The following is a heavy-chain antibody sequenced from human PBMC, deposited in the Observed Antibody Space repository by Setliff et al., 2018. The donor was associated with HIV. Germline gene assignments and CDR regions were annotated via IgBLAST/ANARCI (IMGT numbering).Heavy chain of an antibody. D-gene: IGHD2-15*01. V-gene: IGHV5-51*01. CDR2: LYFGDSDP. CDR3: ARGRGGYFGGGRYYNLPYFDS. CDR1: GSSFSTYW. Sequence: PGESLTISCKTSGSSFSTYWVGWVRQMPGKGLEWLGILYFGDSDPKYNPSFEGQVTISADKSIKTAFLQWRSLKTSDTAIYYCARGRGGYFGGGRYYNLPYFDSWCQGTLVTVSS. J-gene: IGHJ4*02.